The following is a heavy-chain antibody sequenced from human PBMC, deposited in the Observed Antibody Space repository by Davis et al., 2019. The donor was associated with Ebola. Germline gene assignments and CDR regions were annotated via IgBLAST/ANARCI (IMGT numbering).Heavy chain of an antibody. J-gene: IGHJ6*02. D-gene: IGHD3-3*01. V-gene: IGHV3-64D*08. Sequence: GESLKISCSASGFTFSSYAMHWVRQAPGKGLEYVSAISSNGGSTYYADSVKGRFTISRDNSKNTLYLQMSSLRAEDTAVYYCVKGPKAWADRFLEWLLDSGYGMDVWGQGTTVTVSS. CDR3: VKGPKAWADRFLEWLLDSGYGMDV. CDR1: GFTFSSYA. CDR2: ISSNGGST.